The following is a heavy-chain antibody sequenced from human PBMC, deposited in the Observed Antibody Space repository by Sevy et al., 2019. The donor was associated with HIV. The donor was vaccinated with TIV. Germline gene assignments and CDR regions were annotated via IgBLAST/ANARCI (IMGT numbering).Heavy chain of an antibody. Sequence: ASVEVSCKVSGNTLSDLSMHWVRQSPGKGFEWIGGFDPEDGEPIYARKFQGKVTVTEDTSTDTAYMELSSLRSEDTAVYYCASVGYYDSTAHKQDLGGYWGQGTLITVSS. CDR3: ASVGYYDSTAHKQDLGGY. CDR2: FDPEDGEP. V-gene: IGHV1-24*01. D-gene: IGHD3-16*01. CDR1: GNTLSDLS. J-gene: IGHJ4*02.